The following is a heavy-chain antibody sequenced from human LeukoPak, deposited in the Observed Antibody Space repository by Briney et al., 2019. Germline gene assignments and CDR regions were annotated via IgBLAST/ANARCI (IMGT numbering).Heavy chain of an antibody. D-gene: IGHD3-3*01. V-gene: IGHV3-30*04. CDR2: ISYDGSNR. CDR1: GFTFSSYA. Sequence: GGSLRLSCAASGFTFSSYAMHWVRQAPGKGLEWVAVISYDGSNRYYADSVKGRFTISRDNSKNTLYLQMNSLRAEDTAVYYCASEIIFGSFDYWGQGTLVTVSS. J-gene: IGHJ4*02. CDR3: ASEIIFGSFDY.